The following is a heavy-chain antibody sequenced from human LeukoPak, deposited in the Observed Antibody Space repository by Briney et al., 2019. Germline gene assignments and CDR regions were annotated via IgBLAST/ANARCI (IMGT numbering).Heavy chain of an antibody. D-gene: IGHD6-19*01. Sequence: SETLSLTCTVSGGSISSYYWSWIRQPAGKGLEWIGRIYTSGSTNYNPSLKSRVTMSVDTSKNQFSLKLSSVTAADTAVYYCARDRYSSGWYKGYYGMDVWGQGTTVTVSS. CDR3: ARDRYSSGWYKGYYGMDV. J-gene: IGHJ6*02. CDR1: GGSISSYY. V-gene: IGHV4-4*07. CDR2: IYTSGST.